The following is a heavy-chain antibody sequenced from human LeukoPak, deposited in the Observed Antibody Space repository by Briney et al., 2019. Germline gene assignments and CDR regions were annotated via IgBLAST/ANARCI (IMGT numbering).Heavy chain of an antibody. CDR1: GGSISSSSYS. J-gene: IGHJ4*02. V-gene: IGHV4-39*01. D-gene: IGHD3-3*01. Sequence: PSETLSLTCTVSGGSISSSSYSWGWIRQPPGKGLEWIGSIYYSGTTYYNPSLKSRVTISVDTSKIQFSLKLSSAAATDTAVYFCARLRFDFWSGYTHPYFDYWGQGTLVTVSS. CDR2: IYYSGTT. CDR3: ARLRFDFWSGYTHPYFDY.